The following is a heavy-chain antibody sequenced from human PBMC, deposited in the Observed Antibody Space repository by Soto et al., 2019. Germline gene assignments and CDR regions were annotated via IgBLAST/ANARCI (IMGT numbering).Heavy chain of an antibody. CDR1: GFTFSSYA. J-gene: IGHJ4*02. D-gene: IGHD6-6*01. CDR3: SSPGLDY. Sequence: SLRLSCAASGFTFSSYAMHWVRQAPGKGLEWVAVISYDGSNKYYADSVKGRFTISRDNSKNTLYLQMNSLRAEDTAVYYCSSPGLDYWGQGTLVTVSS. V-gene: IGHV3-30-3*01. CDR2: ISYDGSNK.